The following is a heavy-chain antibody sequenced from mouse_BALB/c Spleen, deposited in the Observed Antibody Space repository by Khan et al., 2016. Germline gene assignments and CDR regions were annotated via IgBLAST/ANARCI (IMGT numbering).Heavy chain of an antibody. CDR1: GDSITSGY. V-gene: IGHV3-8*02. Sequence: EVQLQESGPSLVKPSQTLSLTCSVTGDSITSGYWNWIRKFPGNKLEYMGYISYSGSTYYNPSRKSRISITRDTSKNQYYLQLNSVTTEDTATYYCASHYYYGSSYAWFAYWGQGTLVTVSA. J-gene: IGHJ3*01. CDR2: ISYSGST. D-gene: IGHD1-1*01. CDR3: ASHYYYGSSYAWFAY.